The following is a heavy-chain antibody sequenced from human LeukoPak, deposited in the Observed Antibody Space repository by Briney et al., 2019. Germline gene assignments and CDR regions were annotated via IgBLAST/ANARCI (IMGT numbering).Heavy chain of an antibody. J-gene: IGHJ6*03. Sequence: SETLSLTCAVYGGSFNGYYWSWIRQPPGKGLEWIGEINHSGSTNYNPSLKSRVTISVDTSKNQFPLKLSSVTAADTAVYYCARSFGTTVTTGYYYYMDVWGKGTTVTVSS. CDR3: ARSFGTTVTTGYYYYMDV. CDR2: INHSGST. V-gene: IGHV4-34*01. CDR1: GGSFNGYY. D-gene: IGHD4-17*01.